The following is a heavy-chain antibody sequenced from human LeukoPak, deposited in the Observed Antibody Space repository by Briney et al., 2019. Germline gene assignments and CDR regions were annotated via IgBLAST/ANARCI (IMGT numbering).Heavy chain of an antibody. CDR2: IKQDGSEK. CDR1: GFTFSSYW. D-gene: IGHD6-19*01. CDR3: ARDVIAVAAYFDY. Sequence: PGGSLRLSCAASGFTFSSYWMSWVRQAPGKGLEWVANIKQDGSEKYYVDSVKGRFTISRDNAKNSLYLQMNSLRAEDTAVYYCARDVIAVAAYFDYWGQGTLVTVSS. J-gene: IGHJ4*02. V-gene: IGHV3-7*01.